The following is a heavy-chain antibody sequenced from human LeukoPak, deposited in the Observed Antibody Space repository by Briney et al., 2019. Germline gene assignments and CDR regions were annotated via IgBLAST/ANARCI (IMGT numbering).Heavy chain of an antibody. D-gene: IGHD5-18*01. Sequence: GRSLRLSCAASGFTFDAYAMHWVRQAPGKGLEWVSGISWNSGSIGYADSVKGRFTISRDNAKNSLYLQMNSLRAEDTALYYCAKDKGQHSYGSYGMDVWGQGTTVTVSS. J-gene: IGHJ6*02. CDR3: AKDKGQHSYGSYGMDV. CDR1: GFTFDAYA. V-gene: IGHV3-9*01. CDR2: ISWNSGSI.